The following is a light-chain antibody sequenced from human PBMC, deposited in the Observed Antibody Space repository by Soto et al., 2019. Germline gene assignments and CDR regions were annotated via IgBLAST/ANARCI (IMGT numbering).Light chain of an antibody. CDR3: QQYNSYSS. J-gene: IGKJ1*01. CDR2: AAS. V-gene: IGKV1-39*01. CDR1: QNIGTF. Sequence: DIQMTQSPSSLSASVGDRVTLSCRASQNIGTFLNWYQQKPGTAPRLLIYAASSLQSGVSSRFSGSGSGTDFTLTISSLQPDDFATYYCQQYNSYSSFGQGTKVDIK.